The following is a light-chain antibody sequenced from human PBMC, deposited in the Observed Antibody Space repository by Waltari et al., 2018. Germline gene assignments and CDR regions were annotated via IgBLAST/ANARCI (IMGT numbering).Light chain of an antibody. Sequence: QSALTQPPSASGSPGQSVTISCTGTRSGGPVSWYQQLPGKAPKLLIYEVSKRPSGVPDRFSGSKSGNTASLTVSGLQAEDEGDYYCSSDAVSNNFYDFGSGTKVTVL. J-gene: IGLJ1*01. CDR3: SSDAVSNNFYD. CDR2: EVS. V-gene: IGLV2-8*01. CDR1: RSGGP.